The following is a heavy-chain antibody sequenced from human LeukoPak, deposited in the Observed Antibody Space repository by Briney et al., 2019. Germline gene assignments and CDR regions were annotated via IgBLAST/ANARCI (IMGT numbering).Heavy chain of an antibody. V-gene: IGHV4-34*01. CDR3: ARVGADGSGFLFDY. Sequence: PSETLSLTCAVYGGSFGGYYWSWIRQPPGKGLEWIGEINHSGSTNYNPSLKSRVTISVDTSKNQFSLKLSSVTAADTAVYYCARVGADGSGFLFDYWGQGTLVTVSS. CDR1: GGSFGGYY. J-gene: IGHJ4*02. CDR2: INHSGST. D-gene: IGHD3-10*01.